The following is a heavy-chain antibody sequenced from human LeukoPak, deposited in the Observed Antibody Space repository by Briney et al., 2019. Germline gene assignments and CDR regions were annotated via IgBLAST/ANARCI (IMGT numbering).Heavy chain of an antibody. CDR1: GYTFTSYG. V-gene: IGHV1-18*01. CDR2: ISAYNVNT. CDR3: AKGGGEWKLHGATSH. D-gene: IGHD1-26*01. Sequence: ASVKVSCKASGYTFTSYGISWMRQAPGQGLEWMGWISAYNVNTNYAQKLQGRVTVTTEPCTSTAYMELRSLRSDDTAVYYCAKGGGEWKLHGATSHWGQGTLVTVSS. J-gene: IGHJ4*02.